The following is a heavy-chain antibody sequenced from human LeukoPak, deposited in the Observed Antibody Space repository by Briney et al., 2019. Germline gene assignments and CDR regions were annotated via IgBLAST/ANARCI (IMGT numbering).Heavy chain of an antibody. CDR1: GYTFTSYG. CDR3: ARDPGYSSGWYVYFDY. CDR2: ISAYNGNT. D-gene: IGHD6-19*01. Sequence: ASGKVSCKASGYTFTSYGISWVRHADGQGREWMGWISAYNGNTNYAQKLEGRVTMTTEPSTNTAYSGLRSLRSDDTAVYYCARDPGYSSGWYVYFDYWGQGTLVTVSS. J-gene: IGHJ4*02. V-gene: IGHV1-18*01.